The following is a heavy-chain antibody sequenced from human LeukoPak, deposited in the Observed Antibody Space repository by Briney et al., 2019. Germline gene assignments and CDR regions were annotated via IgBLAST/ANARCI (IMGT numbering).Heavy chain of an antibody. CDR1: GFTLSNAW. Sequence: SGGSLRLSCAASGFTLSNAWMSWVRQAPGKGLEWVGRIKSKTDGGTTDYAAPVKGRFTISRDDSKNTLYLQMNSLKTEDTAVYYCTTTDYYDSSGYDYWAQGTLVTVSS. J-gene: IGHJ4*02. CDR3: TTTDYYDSSGYDY. D-gene: IGHD3-22*01. CDR2: IKSKTDGGTT. V-gene: IGHV3-15*01.